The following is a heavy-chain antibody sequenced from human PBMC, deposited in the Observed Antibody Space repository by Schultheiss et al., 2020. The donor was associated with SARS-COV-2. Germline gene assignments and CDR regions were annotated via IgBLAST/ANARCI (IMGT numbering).Heavy chain of an antibody. CDR2: IIPIFGTA. J-gene: IGHJ5*02. V-gene: IGHV1-69*06. Sequence: SVKVSCKASGGTFSSYAISWVRQAPGQGLEWMGGIIPIFGTANYAQKFQGRVTITADKSTSTAYMELSSLRSEDTAVYYCARGGSIAAAAFYPWGQGTLVTVSS. D-gene: IGHD6-13*01. CDR3: ARGGSIAAAAFYP. CDR1: GGTFSSYA.